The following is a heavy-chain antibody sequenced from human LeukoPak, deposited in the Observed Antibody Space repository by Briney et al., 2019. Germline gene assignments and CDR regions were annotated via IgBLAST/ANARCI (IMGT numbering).Heavy chain of an antibody. CDR3: VKGGSSSHNWFDP. CDR2: IRNDGSKD. Sequence: GGSLRLSCAASGFTFSDFGMHWVRQAPGMGLEWVAFIRNDGSKDYYPGSVKGRFTISRDNSRTTLYLQMHSLRIEDTAVYYCVKGGSSSHNWFDPWGQGILVTVSS. J-gene: IGHJ5*02. V-gene: IGHV3-30*02. CDR1: GFTFSDFG. D-gene: IGHD6-13*01.